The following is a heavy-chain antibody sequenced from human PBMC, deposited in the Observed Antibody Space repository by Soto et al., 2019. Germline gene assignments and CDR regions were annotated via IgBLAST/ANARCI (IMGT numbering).Heavy chain of an antibody. CDR3: ARHKYSSSWYPLDY. D-gene: IGHD6-13*01. V-gene: IGHV4-39*01. CDR1: GGSISSTSYY. CDR2: IYYSGST. J-gene: IGHJ4*02. Sequence: SETLSLTCTVPGGSISSTSYYWGWIRQPPGKGLEWIGSIYYSGSTYYNPSLKSRVTISVDTSKNQFSLKLSSVTAADTAVYYCARHKYSSSWYPLDYWGQGTLVTVSS.